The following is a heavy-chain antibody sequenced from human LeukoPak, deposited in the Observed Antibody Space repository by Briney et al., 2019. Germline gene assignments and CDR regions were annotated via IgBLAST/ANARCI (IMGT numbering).Heavy chain of an antibody. D-gene: IGHD4-23*01. V-gene: IGHV3-48*01. J-gene: IGHJ4*02. CDR2: ISSSSSSTI. CDR3: ARERGGLGDY. CDR1: GFTFSSYS. Sequence: GGSLRLSCAASGFTFSSYSMNWVRQAPGKGLEWVSYISSSSSSTIYYVDSVKGRFTISRDNAKNSLYLHMNSLRAEDTAVYYCARERGGLGDYWGQGTLVTVSS.